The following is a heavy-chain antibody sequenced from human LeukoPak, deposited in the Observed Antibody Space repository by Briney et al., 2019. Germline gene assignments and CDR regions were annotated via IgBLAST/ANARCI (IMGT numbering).Heavy chain of an antibody. Sequence: AGGSLRLSCAASGFTFSDYYMSRIRQAPGKGLEWVSYISSSGSTIYYADSVKGRFTISRDNAKNSLYLQMNSLRAEDTAVYYCAVGRRLIVVVTHWGQGTLVTVSS. CDR2: ISSSGSTI. D-gene: IGHD3-22*01. V-gene: IGHV3-11*01. J-gene: IGHJ4*02. CDR1: GFTFSDYY. CDR3: AVGRRLIVVVTH.